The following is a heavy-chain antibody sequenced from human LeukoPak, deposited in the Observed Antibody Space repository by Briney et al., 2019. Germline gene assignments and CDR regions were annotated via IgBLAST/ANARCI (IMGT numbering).Heavy chain of an antibody. Sequence: SVKVSCKASGGTFSSYAISWVRQAPGQGLEWMGGIIPIFGTANYAQKFQGRVTITTDESTSTAYMELSSLRSEDTAVYYCARCITIFGVAVSWFDPWGQGTLVTVSS. CDR2: IIPIFGTA. CDR1: GGTFSSYA. J-gene: IGHJ5*02. D-gene: IGHD3-3*01. V-gene: IGHV1-69*05. CDR3: ARCITIFGVAVSWFDP.